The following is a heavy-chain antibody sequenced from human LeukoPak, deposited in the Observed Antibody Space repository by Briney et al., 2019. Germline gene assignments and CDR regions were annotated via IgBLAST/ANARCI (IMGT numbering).Heavy chain of an antibody. CDR3: ARNDILTGYYPKRRYYFDY. CDR1: GGSFSGYY. V-gene: IGHV4-34*01. J-gene: IGHJ4*02. Sequence: SETLSLTCAVYGGSFSGYYWSWIRQPPGKGREWIGEINHSGSTNYNPSLKSRVTISVDTSKNQFSLKLSSVTAADTAVYYCARNDILTGYYPKRRYYFDYWGQGTLVTVSS. CDR2: INHSGST. D-gene: IGHD3-9*01.